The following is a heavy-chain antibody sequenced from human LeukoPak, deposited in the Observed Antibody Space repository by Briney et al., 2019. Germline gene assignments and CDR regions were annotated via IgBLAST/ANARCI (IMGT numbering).Heavy chain of an antibody. CDR2: IRSKAYGGTT. V-gene: IGHV3-49*04. CDR3: TAIFGVVSP. J-gene: IGHJ5*02. CDR1: GFTFGDYA. D-gene: IGHD3-3*01. Sequence: GGSLRLSCTASGFTFGDYAMSWVRQAPGKGLEWVGFIRSKAYGGTTEYAASVKGRFTISRDDSKSIAYLQMNSLKTEDTAVYYCTAIFGVVSPWGQGTLVTVSS.